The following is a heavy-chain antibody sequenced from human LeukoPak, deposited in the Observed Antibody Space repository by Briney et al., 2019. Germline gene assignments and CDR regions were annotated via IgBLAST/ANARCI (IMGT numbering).Heavy chain of an antibody. J-gene: IGHJ3*02. CDR2: IIPILGIA. CDR3: ARTFDDSSGYYRGAFDI. CDR1: GGTFSSYA. V-gene: IGHV1-69*04. D-gene: IGHD3-22*01. Sequence: SVKVSCKASGGTFSSYAISWVRQAPGQGLEWMGRIIPILGIANYAQKYQGRVTITADKSTSTAYMELSSLRSEDTAVYYCARTFDDSSGYYRGAFDIWGQGTMVTVSS.